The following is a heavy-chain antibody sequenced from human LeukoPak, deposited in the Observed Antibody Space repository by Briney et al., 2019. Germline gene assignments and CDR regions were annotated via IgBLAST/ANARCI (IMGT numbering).Heavy chain of an antibody. Sequence: SETLSLTCTVSGGSLSSYYWSWIRQPPGKGLEWIGYIYYSGSTNYNPSLTSRVTISVDTSKNQFSLKLSSVTAADTAVYYCARYRTDYDSSGYYSNWFDPWGQGTLVTVSS. J-gene: IGHJ5*02. CDR1: GGSLSSYY. V-gene: IGHV4-59*08. CDR3: ARYRTDYDSSGYYSNWFDP. CDR2: IYYSGST. D-gene: IGHD3-22*01.